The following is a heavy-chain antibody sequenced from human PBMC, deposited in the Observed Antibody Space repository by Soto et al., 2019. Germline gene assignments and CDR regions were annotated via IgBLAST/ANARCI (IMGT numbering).Heavy chain of an antibody. V-gene: IGHV2-5*02. CDR1: GFSLSTSGVG. CDR3: AHRRSYCSGGSCYSGFDY. Sequence: QITLKESGPTLVKPTQTLTLTCTFSGFSLSTSGVGVGWIRQPPGKALEWLALIYWDDDKRYSPSLKSRLTXXKXXAKNQVVLTMTNMDPVDTATYYCAHRRSYCSGGSCYSGFDYWGQGTRVTVSS. CDR2: IYWDDDK. J-gene: IGHJ4*02. D-gene: IGHD2-15*01.